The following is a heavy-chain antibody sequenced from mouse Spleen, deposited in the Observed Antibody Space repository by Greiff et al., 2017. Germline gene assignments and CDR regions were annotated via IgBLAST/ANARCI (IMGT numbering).Heavy chain of an antibody. CDR1: GYAFSSSW. CDR3: ARGDYGNPPYYAMDY. CDR2: IYPGDGDT. Sequence: VKLVESGPELVKPGASVKISCKASGYAFSSSWMNWVKQRPGKGLEWIGRIYPGDGDTNYNGKFKGKATLTADKSSSTAYMQLSSLTSEDSAVYFCARGDYGNPPYYAMDYWGQGTSVTVSS. J-gene: IGHJ4*01. D-gene: IGHD2-1*01. V-gene: IGHV1-82*01.